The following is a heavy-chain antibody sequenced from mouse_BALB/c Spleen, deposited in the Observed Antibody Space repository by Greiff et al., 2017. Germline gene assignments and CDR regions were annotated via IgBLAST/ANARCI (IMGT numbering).Heavy chain of an antibody. CDR3: ARRGLGRGYYFDY. V-gene: IGHV1S29*02. J-gene: IGHJ2*01. CDR2: IYPYNGGT. CDR1: GYTFTDYN. Sequence: EVKLVESGPELVKPGASVKISCKASGYTFTDYNMHWVKQSHGKSLEWIGYIYPYNGGTGYNQKFKSKATLTVDNSSSTAYMELRSLTSEDSAVYYCARRGLGRGYYFDYWGQGTTLTVAS. D-gene: IGHD4-1*01.